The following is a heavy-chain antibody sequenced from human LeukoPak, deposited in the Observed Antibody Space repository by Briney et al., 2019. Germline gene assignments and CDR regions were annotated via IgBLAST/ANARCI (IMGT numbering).Heavy chain of an antibody. CDR2: IYHSGST. J-gene: IGHJ4*02. Sequence: SETLSLTCTVSGYSIMSTFYWGWIRQSPGKGLEWIGNIYHSGSTYSNPSLRSRVTISVDTSKNQFSLKLSSVTAADTAVYYCARVSDDEHGGNSGAIYFESWGQGTVVTVSS. V-gene: IGHV4-38-2*02. CDR3: ARVSDDEHGGNSGAIYFES. CDR1: GYSIMSTFY. D-gene: IGHD4-23*01.